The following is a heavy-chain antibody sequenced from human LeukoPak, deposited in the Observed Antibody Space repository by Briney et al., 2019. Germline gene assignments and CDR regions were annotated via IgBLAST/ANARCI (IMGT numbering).Heavy chain of an antibody. D-gene: IGHD2-2*01. CDR1: GGSISSGTYY. Sequence: SETLSLTCTVSGGSISSGTYYWSWIRQPPGKGLEWIGYIYYSGSTNYNPSLKSRVTISIDTSKNQFSLKLSSVTAADTALYYCARGIVPAAKYYFDYWGQGTLVTVSS. V-gene: IGHV4-61*01. CDR2: IYYSGST. J-gene: IGHJ4*02. CDR3: ARGIVPAAKYYFDY.